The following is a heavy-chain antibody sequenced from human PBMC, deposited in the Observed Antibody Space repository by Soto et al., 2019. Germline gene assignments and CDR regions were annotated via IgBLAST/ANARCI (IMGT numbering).Heavy chain of an antibody. CDR2: IYYSGST. V-gene: IGHV4-59*12. D-gene: IGHD6-19*01. CDR1: GGSISSYY. J-gene: IGHJ5*02. CDR3: ARARRVPSGWYSTSGGFDP. Sequence: SETLSLTCTVSGGSISSYYWSWIRQPPGKGLEWIGYIYYSGSTNYNPSLKSRVTISVDTSKNQFSLKLSSVTAADTAVYYCARARRVPSGWYSTSGGFDPWGQGTLVTVSS.